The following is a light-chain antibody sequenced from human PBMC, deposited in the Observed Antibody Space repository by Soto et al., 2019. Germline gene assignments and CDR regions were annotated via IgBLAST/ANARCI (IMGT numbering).Light chain of an antibody. J-gene: IGKJ5*01. CDR2: DAS. V-gene: IGKV3-11*01. CDR3: QQRSNRPPGIT. CDR1: ESVSRN. Sequence: EVVMTQSPATLSVSPVERATLSCMASESVSRNLAWYQQKPGQAPRLLIYDASTRATGIPARFSGSGSGTDFTLTISSLEPEDFAVYYCQQRSNRPPGITFGQGTRLEIK.